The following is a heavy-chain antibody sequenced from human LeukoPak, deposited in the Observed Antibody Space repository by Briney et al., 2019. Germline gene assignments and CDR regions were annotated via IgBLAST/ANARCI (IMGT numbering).Heavy chain of an antibody. CDR3: AREYGSSGYDYLPYY. V-gene: IGHV3-7*01. J-gene: IGHJ4*02. Sequence: GGSLRLSCAASGFNFISHWMTCVRQAPGGGRGGVANIRHDEGEKYYADFETGRSTISRDNTKHAVYLQIDGLRAEDTAVYYCAREYGSSGYDYLPYYWGQGTLVTVSS. CDR1: GFNFISHW. D-gene: IGHD5-12*01. CDR2: IRHDEGEK.